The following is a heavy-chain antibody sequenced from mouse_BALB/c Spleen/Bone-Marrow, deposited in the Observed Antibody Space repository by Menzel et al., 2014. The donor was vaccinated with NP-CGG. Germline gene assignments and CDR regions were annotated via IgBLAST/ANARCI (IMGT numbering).Heavy chain of an antibody. CDR2: IYPGDGST. Sequence: QVQLKDSGPELVKPGALVKISCKASGYTFTSYDINWVKQRPGQGLEWIGWIYPGDGSTKYNEKFKGKATLTADKSSSTAYMQLSSLTSENSAVYFCARRRIYYGNYDYAMDYWGQGTSVTVSS. CDR1: GYTFTSYD. V-gene: IGHV1S56*01. CDR3: ARRRIYYGNYDYAMDY. J-gene: IGHJ4*01. D-gene: IGHD2-1*01.